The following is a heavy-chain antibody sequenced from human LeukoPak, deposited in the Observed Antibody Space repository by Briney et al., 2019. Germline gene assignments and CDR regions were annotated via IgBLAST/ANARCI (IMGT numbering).Heavy chain of an antibody. CDR2: INPSGGST. V-gene: IGHV1-46*01. D-gene: IGHD6-13*01. CDR1: GYTFTSYY. J-gene: IGHJ6*02. Sequence: ASVKVSCKASGYTFTSYYMHWVRQAPGQGLEWMRMINPSGGSTSYAQKFQGRVTMTRDTSTSTVYMELSSLRSEDTAVYYCAGPIPNSSSWYGYNYYYGMDVWGQGTTVTVSS. CDR3: AGPIPNSSSWYGYNYYYGMDV.